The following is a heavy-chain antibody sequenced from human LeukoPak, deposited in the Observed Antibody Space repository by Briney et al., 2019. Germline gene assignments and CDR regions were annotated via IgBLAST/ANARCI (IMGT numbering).Heavy chain of an antibody. CDR2: INPSGGDT. V-gene: IGHV1-46*01. D-gene: IGHD3-10*01. Sequence: GASAKVSCKASGYTFTTYYMHWVRQAPGQGLEWMGVINPSGGDTTYAQKFQGRVTMTRDTSTSTVYMELSSLRSEDTAVYYCARSRGSGSYYLGHDYWGQGTLVTVSS. CDR1: GYTFTTYY. CDR3: ARSRGSGSYYLGHDY. J-gene: IGHJ4*02.